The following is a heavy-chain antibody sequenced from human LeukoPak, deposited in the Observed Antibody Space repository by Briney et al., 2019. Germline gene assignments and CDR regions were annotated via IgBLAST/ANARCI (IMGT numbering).Heavy chain of an antibody. CDR2: FDPEDGET. Sequence: ASVKVSCKVSGYTLTELSMHWVRQAPGKGLEWMGGFDPEDGETIYAQKFQGRVTMTEDTSTDTAYMELSSLRSEDTAVYYCATTTPRLLWFGEERGLFDYWGQGTLVTVSS. CDR3: ATTTPRLLWFGEERGLFDY. D-gene: IGHD3-10*01. CDR1: GYTLTELS. J-gene: IGHJ4*02. V-gene: IGHV1-24*01.